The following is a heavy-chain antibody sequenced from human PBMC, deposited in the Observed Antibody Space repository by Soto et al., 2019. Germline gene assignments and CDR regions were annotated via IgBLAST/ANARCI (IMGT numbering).Heavy chain of an antibody. CDR1: GYTFTSYA. CDR3: ARSYCSSTSCLNWFDP. CDR2: INAGNGNT. D-gene: IGHD2-2*01. Sequence: GASVKVSCKASGYTFTSYAMHWVRQAPGQRLEWMGWINAGNGNTKYSQKFQGRVTITRDTSASTAYMELSSLRSEDTAVYYCARSYCSSTSCLNWFDPWGQGTLVTVSS. V-gene: IGHV1-3*01. J-gene: IGHJ5*02.